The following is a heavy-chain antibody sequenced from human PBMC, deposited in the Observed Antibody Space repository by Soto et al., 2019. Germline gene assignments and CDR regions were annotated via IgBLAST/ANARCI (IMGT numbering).Heavy chain of an antibody. Sequence: QVQLQESGPGLVKPSETLSLTCTVSGGSISSYYWSWIRQPPGKGLEWIGDIYYSGSTNYNPSLTSRVTISVDTANNPFALKLSSVTAADTAVYYCARGVSYPSNYYYYYDMDVWGKGTTVTVSS. V-gene: IGHV4-59*01. CDR1: GGSISSYY. CDR2: IYYSGST. J-gene: IGHJ6*03. CDR3: ARGVSYPSNYYYYYDMDV.